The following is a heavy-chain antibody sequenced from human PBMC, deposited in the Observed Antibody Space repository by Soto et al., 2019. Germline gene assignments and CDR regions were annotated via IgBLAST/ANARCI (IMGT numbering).Heavy chain of an antibody. V-gene: IGHV3-30*18. J-gene: IGHJ4*02. CDR3: AKDFHRRGSYLRLGGDY. D-gene: IGHD1-26*01. CDR2: ISYDGSNK. Sequence: QVQLVESGGGVVQPGRSLRLSCAASGFTFSSYGMHWVRQAPGKGLEWVAVISYDGSNKYYADSVKGRFTISRDNSKNTLYLQMNSLRAEDTAVYYCAKDFHRRGSYLRLGGDYWGQGTLVTVSS. CDR1: GFTFSSYG.